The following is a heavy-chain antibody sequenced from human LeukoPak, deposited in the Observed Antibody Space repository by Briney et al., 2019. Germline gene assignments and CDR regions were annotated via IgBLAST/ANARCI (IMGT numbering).Heavy chain of an antibody. V-gene: IGHV4-34*01. CDR3: ASGSVVLEI. J-gene: IGHJ3*02. CDR2: INHSGST. Sequence: SETLPLTCAVYGGSFSGYYWSWIRQPPGKGLEWIGEINHSGSTNYNPSLKSRVTISVDTSKNQFSLELSSVTAADTAVYYCASGSVVLEIWGQGTMVTVSS. CDR1: GGSFSGYY. D-gene: IGHD2-15*01.